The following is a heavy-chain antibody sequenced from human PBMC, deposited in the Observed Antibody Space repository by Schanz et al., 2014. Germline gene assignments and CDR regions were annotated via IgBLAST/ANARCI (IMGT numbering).Heavy chain of an antibody. J-gene: IGHJ4*02. Sequence: EVQLVESGGGLVKPGGSLRLSCAASGFTFSSYSMNWVRQAPGKGLEWVSSISSSSSYIYYADSVKGRFTISRDNAKNSLYLQLNSLTAEDTAVYYCAKSYDTSGYSGFDYWGQGTLVTVSS. D-gene: IGHD3-22*01. CDR1: GFTFSSYS. CDR2: ISSSSSYI. V-gene: IGHV3-21*01. CDR3: AKSYDTSGYSGFDY.